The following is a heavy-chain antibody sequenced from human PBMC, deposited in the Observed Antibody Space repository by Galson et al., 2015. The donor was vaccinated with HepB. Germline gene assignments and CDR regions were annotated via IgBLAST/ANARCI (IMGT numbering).Heavy chain of an antibody. CDR1: GYSFRNYW. V-gene: IGHV5-51*01. CDR3: ARLGHEGYHYYGMDV. J-gene: IGHJ6*02. CDR2: IYPGDSET. Sequence: QSGAEVKKPGESLKISCKASGYSFRNYWIGWVRQMPGKGLECMGIIYPGDSETRYSPPFQGQVTLSADKSTNTAYLQWSSLKASDTAMYYCARLGHEGYHYYGMDVWGQGTTVTVSS. D-gene: IGHD2-2*01.